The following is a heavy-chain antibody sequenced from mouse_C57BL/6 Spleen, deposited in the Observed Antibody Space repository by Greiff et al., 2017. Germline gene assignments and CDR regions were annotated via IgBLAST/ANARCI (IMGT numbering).Heavy chain of an antibody. Sequence: QVQLQQPGAELVKPGASVKLSCKASGYTFTSYWMQWVKQRPGKGLEWIGEIDPSDSYTNYNQKFKGKATLTVDTSSSTAYMQLSSLTSDDSAVYYCAARYYGNPWFAYWGQGTLVTVSA. CDR3: AARYYGNPWFAY. J-gene: IGHJ3*01. CDR1: GYTFTSYW. D-gene: IGHD2-1*01. V-gene: IGHV1-50*01. CDR2: IDPSDSYT.